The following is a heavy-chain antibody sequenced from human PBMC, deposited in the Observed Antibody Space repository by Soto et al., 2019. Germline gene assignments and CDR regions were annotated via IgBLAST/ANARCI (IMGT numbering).Heavy chain of an antibody. CDR1: GYTFTSYA. CDR2: ISAYNGNT. CDR3: ARSGLPAGY. D-gene: IGHD3-10*01. Sequence: QVQLVQSGAEVKKPGASVKVSCKASGYTFTSYASSWVRPAPGQGLEWMGWISAYNGNTNYPQKLQGRVTMTTYTSTTPSYRVVRSLRSHATAVCSWARSGLPAGYWGQGILVS. J-gene: IGHJ4*02. V-gene: IGHV1-18*01.